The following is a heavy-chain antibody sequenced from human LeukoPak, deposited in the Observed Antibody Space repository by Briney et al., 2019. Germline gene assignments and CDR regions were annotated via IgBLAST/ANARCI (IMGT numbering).Heavy chain of an antibody. CDR3: ARDRGDWPRAREFDY. D-gene: IGHD2-21*02. CDR1: GGTFSSYA. Sequence: ASVKVSCKASGGTFSSYAISWVRQAPGQGLGWMGRIIPILGIANYAQKFQGRVTITADKSTSTAYMELSSLRSEDTAVYYCARDRGDWPRAREFDYWGQGTLVTVSS. CDR2: IIPILGIA. V-gene: IGHV1-69*04. J-gene: IGHJ4*02.